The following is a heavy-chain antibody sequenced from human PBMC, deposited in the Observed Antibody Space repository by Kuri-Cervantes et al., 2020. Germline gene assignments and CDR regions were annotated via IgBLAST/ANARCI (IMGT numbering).Heavy chain of an antibody. Sequence: ASVKVSCKASGYTFTSYYTHWVRQAPGKGLEWMGIINHSGGSTSYAQKLQGRVTMTEDTSTDTAYMELSSLRSEDTAVYYCATCTVRGVPGYYYYGMDVWGQGTTVTVSS. CDR2: INHSGGST. V-gene: IGHV1-46*01. D-gene: IGHD3-10*01. J-gene: IGHJ6*02. CDR1: GYTFTSYY. CDR3: ATCTVRGVPGYYYYGMDV.